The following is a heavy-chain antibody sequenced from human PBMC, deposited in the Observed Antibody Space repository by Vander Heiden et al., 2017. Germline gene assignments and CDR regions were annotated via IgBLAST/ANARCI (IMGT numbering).Heavy chain of an antibody. V-gene: IGHV3-74*01. CDR3: TTDRDDYGDYVLDY. J-gene: IGHJ4*02. Sequence: EVQLVASGGGLVQPGWSLRPSCEGPGFTVSSKWMHWVRQGPGKGLMWVARIKTDGSETTYADSVKGRFTISRDNTKNTLFLQMNNLRADDTALYYCTTDRDDYGDYVLDYWGQGTLVTVSS. D-gene: IGHD4-17*01. CDR2: IKTDGSET. CDR1: GFTVSSKW.